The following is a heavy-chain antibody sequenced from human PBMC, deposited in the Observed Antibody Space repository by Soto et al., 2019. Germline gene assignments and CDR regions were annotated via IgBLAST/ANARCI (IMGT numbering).Heavy chain of an antibody. V-gene: IGHV1-69*13. CDR1: GGTFSSYA. CDR2: IIPIFGTA. CDR3: ARGWAAGTQTSICGMCY. D-gene: IGHD6-13*01. Sequence: ASVKVFCKASGGTFSSYAISWVRQAPGQGFEWMGGIIPIFGTANYAQKFQGRVTITADESTSTAYMELSSLRSEDTAVYYCARGWAAGTQTSICGMCYWGQGTLVTVSS. J-gene: IGHJ4*02.